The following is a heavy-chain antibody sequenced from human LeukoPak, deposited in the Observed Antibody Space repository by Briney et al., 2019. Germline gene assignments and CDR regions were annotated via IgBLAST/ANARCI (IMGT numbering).Heavy chain of an antibody. CDR3: ARGVGATITPDFDY. V-gene: IGHV4-59*01. CDR2: IYYSGST. J-gene: IGHJ4*02. Sequence: SETLSLTCTVSGGSISSYHWSWIRQPPGKGLEWIGYIYYSGSTNYNPSLKSRVTISVDTSKNQFSLKLSSVTAADTAVYYCARGVGATITPDFDYWGQGTLVTVSS. CDR1: GGSISSYH. D-gene: IGHD1-26*01.